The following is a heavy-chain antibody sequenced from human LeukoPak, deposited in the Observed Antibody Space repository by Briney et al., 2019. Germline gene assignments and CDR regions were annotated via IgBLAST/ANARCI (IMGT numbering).Heavy chain of an antibody. Sequence: KPSETLSLTCSVSGGSISSYYWSWIRQPPGKGLEWIGYIFYSGSTNYNPSLKSQVTISVDTSKNQFSLELSSVTAADTAVYYCARRVGADYFDFWGQGTLVTVSS. D-gene: IGHD1-26*01. V-gene: IGHV4-59*01. CDR1: GGSISSYY. J-gene: IGHJ4*02. CDR3: ARRVGADYFDF. CDR2: IFYSGST.